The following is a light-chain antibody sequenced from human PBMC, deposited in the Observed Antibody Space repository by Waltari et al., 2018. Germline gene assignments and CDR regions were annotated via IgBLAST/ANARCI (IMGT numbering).Light chain of an antibody. CDR2: DAS. CDR3: QHYHNWPST. Sequence: IVMTQSPAPLPVSPGGRVTLSCRASQNIGSHLAWYQQKPGQAPRLLIFDASTRATGIPARFGGSGSGTEFTLTISSLQSEDSAIYYCQHYHNWPSTFGQGTRLEI. J-gene: IGKJ5*01. V-gene: IGKV3-15*01. CDR1: QNIGSH.